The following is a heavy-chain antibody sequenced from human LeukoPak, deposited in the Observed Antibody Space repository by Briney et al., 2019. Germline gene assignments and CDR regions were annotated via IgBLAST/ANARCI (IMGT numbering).Heavy chain of an antibody. CDR3: AKNGGSQCYSHLDS. CDR1: GFTFSSYA. CDR2: TSGSGGST. D-gene: IGHD2-15*01. V-gene: IGHV3-23*01. Sequence: GGSLRLSCAASGFTFSSYAMSWVRQAPGKGLEWVSGTSGSGGSTYYAGSVKGRFTISRDNSKNTLYQQMNSLRVEDTAVYYCAKNGGSQCYSHLDSWGQGTLVTVSS. J-gene: IGHJ4*02.